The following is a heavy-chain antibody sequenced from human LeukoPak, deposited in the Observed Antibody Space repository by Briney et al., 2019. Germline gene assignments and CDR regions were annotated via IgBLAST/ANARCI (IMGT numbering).Heavy chain of an antibody. D-gene: IGHD4-17*01. Sequence: GGSLRLSCAASGFTFSSYWMSWVRQAPGKGLEWVANIKQDGSEKYYVDSVKGRFTNSRDNAKNSLYLQMNSLRAEDTAVYYCARDDTVTTRVGFIDWGQGTLVTVSS. CDR2: IKQDGSEK. CDR3: ARDDTVTTRVGFID. CDR1: GFTFSSYW. V-gene: IGHV3-7*01. J-gene: IGHJ4*02.